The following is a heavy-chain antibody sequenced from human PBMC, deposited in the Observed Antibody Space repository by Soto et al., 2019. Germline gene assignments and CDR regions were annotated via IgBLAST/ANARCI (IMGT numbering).Heavy chain of an antibody. CDR2: IIPIFGTA. CDR3: ARPNYDILTGYYYYYGMDV. Sequence: SVKVSCKASGGTFSSYAISWLRQAPGQGLEWMGGIIPIFGTANYAQKFQGRVTITADESTSTAYMELSSLRSEDTAVYYCARPNYDILTGYYYYYGMDVWGQGTTVTVSS. J-gene: IGHJ6*02. V-gene: IGHV1-69*13. D-gene: IGHD3-9*01. CDR1: GGTFSSYA.